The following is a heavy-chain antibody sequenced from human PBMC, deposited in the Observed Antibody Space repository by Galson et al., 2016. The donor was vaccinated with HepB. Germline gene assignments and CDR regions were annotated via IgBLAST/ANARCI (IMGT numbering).Heavy chain of an antibody. D-gene: IGHD6-19*01. CDR2: MSDSGEST. CDR3: AKVGIQGAGIPYFDY. Sequence: SLRLSCAASGYIFSNYAMTWVRQAPGKGLEWVLLMSDSGESTYYADSVKGRFTISRDNSNNTLYLQMESLRAEDTAIYYCAKVGIQGAGIPYFDYWGQGPLVSSSS. J-gene: IGHJ4*02. CDR1: GYIFSNYA. V-gene: IGHV3-23*01.